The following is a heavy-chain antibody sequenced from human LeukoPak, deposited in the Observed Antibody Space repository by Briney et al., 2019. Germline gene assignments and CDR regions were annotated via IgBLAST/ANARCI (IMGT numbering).Heavy chain of an antibody. CDR2: INPDGSRT. D-gene: IGHD3-9*01. Sequence: GGSLRLSCAASGFTLSSYWIHWVRQAPGEGLVWVSRINPDGSRTDYADSVKGRFTISRDNTKNTVDLQMNSLRAEDTAVYYCARDFEAPSNCWGQGTLVSVSS. V-gene: IGHV3-74*01. J-gene: IGHJ4*02. CDR3: ARDFEAPSNC. CDR1: GFTLSSYW.